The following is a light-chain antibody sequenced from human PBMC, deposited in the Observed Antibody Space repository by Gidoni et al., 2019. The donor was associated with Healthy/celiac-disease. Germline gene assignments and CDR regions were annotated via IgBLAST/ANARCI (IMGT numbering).Light chain of an antibody. CDR2: AAS. Sequence: AIQMTQSPSSLSASVGDRVTITCRASQGIRTDLGWYQQKPGKAPKLLIYAASSLQSGVPSRFSGSGSGTDFTLTISSLQPEDFATYYCLQDYNYPFTFGPGTKVDIK. CDR3: LQDYNYPFT. J-gene: IGKJ3*01. V-gene: IGKV1-6*01. CDR1: QGIRTD.